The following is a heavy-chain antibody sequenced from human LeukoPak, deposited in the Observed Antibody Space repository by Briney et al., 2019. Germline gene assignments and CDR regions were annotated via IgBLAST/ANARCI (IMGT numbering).Heavy chain of an antibody. J-gene: IGHJ4*02. D-gene: IGHD6-19*01. CDR1: GFTFSSYE. CDR3: AREGSSFAY. V-gene: IGHV3-48*03. Sequence: PGGSLRLSCAVSGFTFSSYEMNWVRQAPGKGLEWVSYISSSGSTIYYADSVKGRFTISRDNAKNSLYLQMNSLRAEDTAVYYCAREGSSFAYWGRGALVTVSS. CDR2: ISSSGSTI.